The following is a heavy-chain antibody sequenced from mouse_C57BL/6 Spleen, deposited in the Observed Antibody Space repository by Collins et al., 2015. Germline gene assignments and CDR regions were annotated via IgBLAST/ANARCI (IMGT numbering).Heavy chain of an antibody. J-gene: IGHJ3*01. D-gene: IGHD4-1*01. CDR3: ATGTGFAY. CDR1: GFTFSDYG. Sequence: EVQLVESGEALVKPGGSLKLSCAASGFTFSDYGMHWVRQAPEKGLEWVAYISSGSSTIYYADTVKGRFTISRDNAKNTLFLQMTSLRSEDTAMYYCATGTGFAYWGQGTLVTVSA. V-gene: IGHV5-17*01. CDR2: ISSGSSTI.